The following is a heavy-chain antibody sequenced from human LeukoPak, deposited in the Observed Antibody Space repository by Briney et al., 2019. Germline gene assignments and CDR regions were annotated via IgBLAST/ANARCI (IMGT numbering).Heavy chain of an antibody. J-gene: IGHJ4*02. CDR1: GYTFTSYD. CDR2: MYPNSGNT. CDR3: ARVHYSREHCSSTSCYASFDY. Sequence: ASVKVSCKASGYTFTSYDINWVRQATGQGLEWMGWMYPNSGNTGYAQKFQGRVTMTRNTSISTAYMELSSLRSEDTAVYYCARVHYSREHCSSTSCYASFDYWGQGTLVTVSS. D-gene: IGHD2-2*01. V-gene: IGHV1-8*01.